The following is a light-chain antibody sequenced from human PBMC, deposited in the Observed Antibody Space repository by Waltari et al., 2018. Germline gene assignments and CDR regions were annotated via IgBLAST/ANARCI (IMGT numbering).Light chain of an antibody. CDR2: AAT. CDR1: QTISRY. Sequence: DVQMTQSPSSLSASGGDTVTITCRASQTISRYLNWYQQQPGKAPKLLIYAATTLQSEVPSRFTGSGSGTDFTLTISSLQAEDVAVYYCHQYYSAPFAFGQGTKLEIK. J-gene: IGKJ2*01. V-gene: IGKV1-39*01. CDR3: HQYYSAPFA.